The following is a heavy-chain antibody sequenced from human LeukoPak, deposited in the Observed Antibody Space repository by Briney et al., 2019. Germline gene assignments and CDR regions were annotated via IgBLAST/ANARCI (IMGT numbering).Heavy chain of an antibody. D-gene: IGHD2-15*01. CDR1: GFTFSSYA. Sequence: PGGSLRLSCAASGFTFSSYAMSWVRQAPGKGLEWVSAISGSGGSTYYADSVKGRFTISRDSSKNTLYLQMNSLRADDTAVYYCASPGYCSGSVCYSGYFQHWGQGTLVTVSS. CDR2: ISGSGGST. J-gene: IGHJ1*01. V-gene: IGHV3-23*01. CDR3: ASPGYCSGSVCYSGYFQH.